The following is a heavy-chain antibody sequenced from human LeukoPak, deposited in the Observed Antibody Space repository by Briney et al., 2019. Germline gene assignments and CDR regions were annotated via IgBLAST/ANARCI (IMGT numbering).Heavy chain of an antibody. CDR3: AKAAFSRTSYFDY. J-gene: IGHJ4*02. Sequence: PGGSLRLSCAASGFTFSTYTMSWVRQAPGKGLEWVSAISGSGGNTYYADSVKGRFTISRDNSKNTLYLQMDNLRADDTAVYYCAKAAFSRTSYFDYWGQGTLVTASS. CDR2: ISGSGGNT. V-gene: IGHV3-23*01. CDR1: GFTFSTYT. D-gene: IGHD3-3*02.